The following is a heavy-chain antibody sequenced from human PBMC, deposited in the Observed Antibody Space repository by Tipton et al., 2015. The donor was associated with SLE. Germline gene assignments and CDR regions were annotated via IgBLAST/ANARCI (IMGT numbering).Heavy chain of an antibody. CDR1: GGSFSGYY. Sequence: TLSLTCAVYGGSFSGYYWSWIRQPPGKGLEWIGKINHSGSTNYKPSLKSRVTISVDTSKNQFSLKPSSVTAADTAVYYCARQPPGGGPGYQYDMDVWGQRTAFTVTS. CDR3: ARQPPGGGPGYQYDMDV. J-gene: IGHJ6*02. V-gene: IGHV4-34*01. CDR2: INHSGST. D-gene: IGHD1-14*01.